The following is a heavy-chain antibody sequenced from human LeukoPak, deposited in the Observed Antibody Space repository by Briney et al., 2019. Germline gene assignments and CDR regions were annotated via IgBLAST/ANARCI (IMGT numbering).Heavy chain of an antibody. V-gene: IGHV3-21*01. CDR1: GFTFSSYS. Sequence: PGGSLRLSCAASGFTFSSYSMNWVRQAPGKGLEWVSSISSSSSYIYYADSVKSRFTISRDNAKNSLYLQMNSLRAEDTAVYYCARDSNSGAPRTMIGIGRSLDYWGQGTLVTVSS. CDR2: ISSSSSYI. D-gene: IGHD3-22*01. J-gene: IGHJ4*02. CDR3: ARDSNSGAPRTMIGIGRSLDY.